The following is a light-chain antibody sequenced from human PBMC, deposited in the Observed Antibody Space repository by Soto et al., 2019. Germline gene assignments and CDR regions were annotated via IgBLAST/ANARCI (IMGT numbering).Light chain of an antibody. Sequence: DTQITQSPSSVSASVGDRVTITCRASQSISNWLAWYQQKPGRAPKLLIYKASTLKSGVPSRFSGSGSGTEFTLTISSLQPDDFATYYCQHYNSYSEALGQGTKVDI. CDR1: QSISNW. J-gene: IGKJ1*01. CDR3: QHYNSYSEA. V-gene: IGKV1-5*03. CDR2: KAS.